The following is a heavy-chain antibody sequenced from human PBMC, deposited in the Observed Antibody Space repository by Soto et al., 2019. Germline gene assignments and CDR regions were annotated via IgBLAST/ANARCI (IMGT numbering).Heavy chain of an antibody. CDR2: INHSGST. Sequence: SETLSLTCAVYGGSFSGYYWSWIRQPPGKGLEWIGEINHSGSTNYNPSLKSRVTISVDTSKNQFSLKLSSVTAADTAVYYCARGLGPNWNDEKSNYYFDYWGQGTLVTVSS. V-gene: IGHV4-34*01. D-gene: IGHD1-20*01. CDR3: ARGLGPNWNDEKSNYYFDY. J-gene: IGHJ4*02. CDR1: GGSFSGYY.